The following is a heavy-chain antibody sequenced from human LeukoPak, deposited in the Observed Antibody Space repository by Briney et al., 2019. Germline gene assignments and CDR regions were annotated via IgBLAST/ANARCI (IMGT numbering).Heavy chain of an antibody. CDR2: ITGGGGST. CDR1: GFSFSSYA. J-gene: IGHJ4*02. D-gene: IGHD5-18*01. CDR3: AKGGDTAMVTGH. V-gene: IGHV3-23*01. Sequence: QPEGSLRLSCAASGFSFSSYAMTWVRRAPGKGLNWVSAITGGGGSTYYADSVKGRFTISRDNSKNTLYLQMNSLRAEDTAVYYCAKGGDTAMVTGHWGQGTLVTVSS.